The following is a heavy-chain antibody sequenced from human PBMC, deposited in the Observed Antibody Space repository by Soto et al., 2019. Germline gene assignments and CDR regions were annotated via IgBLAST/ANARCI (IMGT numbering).Heavy chain of an antibody. Sequence: EVQLVESGGGLVQPGGSLRLSCAASGITLSDHFIDWVRQAPAKGLDWVGRTKAKVYSYTTEYAASVKGRFTISRDDSESSVYLQRISLKSQDTAVYYCASIRGVMGYWGQGTLVTVSS. D-gene: IGHD3-10*01. CDR3: ASIRGVMGY. V-gene: IGHV3-72*01. CDR2: TKAKVYSYTT. J-gene: IGHJ4*02. CDR1: GITLSDHF.